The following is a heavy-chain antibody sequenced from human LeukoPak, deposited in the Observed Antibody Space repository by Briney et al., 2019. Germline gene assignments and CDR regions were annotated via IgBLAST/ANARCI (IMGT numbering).Heavy chain of an antibody. J-gene: IGHJ5*02. Sequence: ASVKVSCKASGYTLTSYYMHWVRQAPGQGLECMGIINPSGGSTSYAQKFQGRVTMTRDMSTSTVYMELSSLRSEDTAVYYCARGVGCSGGSCDPLYNWFDPWGQGTLVTVSS. CDR1: GYTLTSYY. V-gene: IGHV1-46*01. CDR2: INPSGGST. CDR3: ARGVGCSGGSCDPLYNWFDP. D-gene: IGHD2-15*01.